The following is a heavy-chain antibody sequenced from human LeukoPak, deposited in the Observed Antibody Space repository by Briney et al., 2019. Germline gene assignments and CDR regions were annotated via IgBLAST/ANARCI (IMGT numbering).Heavy chain of an antibody. CDR2: INPSGGST. V-gene: IGHV1-46*01. CDR1: GYTFRNYG. J-gene: IGHJ4*02. D-gene: IGHD6-19*01. Sequence: ASVKVSCKASGYTFRNYGISWLRQAPGQGLEWMGMINPSGGSTSYARKFQGRVTMTSDTSTSTVFMELSSLRSEDTAVYSCARGLWQWLVDYWGQGTLVTVSS. CDR3: ARGLWQWLVDY.